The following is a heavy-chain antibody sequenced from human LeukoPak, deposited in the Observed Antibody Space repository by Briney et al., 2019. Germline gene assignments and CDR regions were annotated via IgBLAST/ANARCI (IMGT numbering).Heavy chain of an antibody. CDR2: INHSGST. CDR3: ARGYPYYYDSSGYSGSSDAFDI. Sequence: SETLSLTCAVYGGSFSGYYWSWIRQPPGKGLEWIGEINHSGSTNYNPSLKSRVTISVDTSKNQFSLKLSSVTAADTAVYYCARGYPYYYDSSGYSGSSDAFDIWGQGTMVTVSS. V-gene: IGHV4-34*01. CDR1: GGSFSGYY. D-gene: IGHD3-22*01. J-gene: IGHJ3*02.